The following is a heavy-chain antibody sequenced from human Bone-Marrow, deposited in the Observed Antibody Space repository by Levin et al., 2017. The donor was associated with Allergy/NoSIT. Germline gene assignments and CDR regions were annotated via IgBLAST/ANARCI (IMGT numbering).Heavy chain of an antibody. CDR1: GFTFSSYW. CDR2: INQDGTMK. D-gene: IGHD3-22*01. J-gene: IGHJ4*02. CDR3: VRGPLLNSGYKSYFDN. Sequence: QPGGSLRLSCEVSGFTFSSYWMNWVRQAPGKGLEWVAKINQDGTMKSSADSVKGRFAISRDNAENSLYLQMSNLRVEDTAVYYCVRGPLLNSGYKSYFDNWGQGTLVTVSS. V-gene: IGHV3-7*04.